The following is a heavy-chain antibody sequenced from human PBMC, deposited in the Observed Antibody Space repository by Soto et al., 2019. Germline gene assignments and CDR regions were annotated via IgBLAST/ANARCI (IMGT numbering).Heavy chain of an antibody. J-gene: IGHJ4*02. CDR3: ANRRNILTGYPYFDY. V-gene: IGHV3-23*01. CDR1: GFTFSSYA. CDR2: ISGSGGST. Sequence: PGGSLRLSCAASGFTFSSYAMSWVRQAPGKGLEWVSAISGSGGSTYYADSVKGRFTISRDNSKNTLYLQMNSLRAEDTAVYYCANRRNILTGYPYFDYWGQGTLVTVSS. D-gene: IGHD3-9*01.